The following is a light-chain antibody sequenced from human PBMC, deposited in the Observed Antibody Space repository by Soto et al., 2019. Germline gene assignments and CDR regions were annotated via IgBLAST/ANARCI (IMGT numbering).Light chain of an antibody. J-gene: IGKJ1*01. CDR3: QQSYSTPWT. CDR1: QSVLYSSNNKNY. Sequence: DIVMTQSPDSLAVSLGERATINCKSSQSVLYSSNNKNYVTWYQQKPGQPPKLLIYWASTRESRVPDRFSGSGSGTDFTLTISSLQAEDVAAYYFQQSYSTPWTFGQVTKVEIK. CDR2: WAS. V-gene: IGKV4-1*01.